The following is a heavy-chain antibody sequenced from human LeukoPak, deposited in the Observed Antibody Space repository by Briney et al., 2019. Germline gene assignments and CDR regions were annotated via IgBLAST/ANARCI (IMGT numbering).Heavy chain of an antibody. CDR2: IYYSGST. J-gene: IGHJ4*02. CDR1: GGSISSYY. CDR3: ARGRGGSLHYYGSGSPRPFDY. Sequence: SETLSLTCTVSGGSISSYYWSWIRQPPGKGLEWIGYIYYSGSTNYNPSLKSRVTISVDTSKNQFSLKLSSVTAADTAVYYCARGRGGSLHYYGSGSPRPFDYWGQGTLVTVSS. V-gene: IGHV4-59*12. D-gene: IGHD3-10*01.